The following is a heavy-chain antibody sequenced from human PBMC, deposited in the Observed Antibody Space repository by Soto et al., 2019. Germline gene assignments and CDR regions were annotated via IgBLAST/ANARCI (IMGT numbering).Heavy chain of an antibody. CDR2: IKQDGSER. CDR3: ARVELLDY. V-gene: IGHV3-7*01. Sequence: PGGSLRLSCAASGFTLSRYWMSWVRQAPGKGLEWVANIKQDGSERYYVDSVKGRFIISRDNAKNSLFLQMNSLRVEDTAVYYCARVELLDYWGQGTLVTVSS. D-gene: IGHD1-7*01. J-gene: IGHJ4*02. CDR1: GFTLSRYW.